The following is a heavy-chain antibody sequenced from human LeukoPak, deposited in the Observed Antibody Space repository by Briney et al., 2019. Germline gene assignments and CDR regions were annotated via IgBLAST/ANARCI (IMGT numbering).Heavy chain of an antibody. CDR3: ATRGYYLDY. Sequence: SETLSLTCAVYGGSFSGHYWSWIRQPPGKGLEWIGEINHSGSTNYNPSLKSRVTISVDTSKNQFSLKLSSVTAADTAVYYCATRGYYLDYWGQGTLVTVSS. CDR1: GGSFSGHY. V-gene: IGHV4-34*01. J-gene: IGHJ4*02. CDR2: INHSGST. D-gene: IGHD3-22*01.